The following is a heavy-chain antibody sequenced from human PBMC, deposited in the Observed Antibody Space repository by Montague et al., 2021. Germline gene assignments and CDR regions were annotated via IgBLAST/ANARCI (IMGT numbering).Heavy chain of an antibody. Sequence: SLRLSCAASGFTFSNYWMSWVRQAPGKGLEWVANIKQDGSEKHYVEYVKGRFTISRDNAKNSLYLQMNSLRAEDTAVYFCARDQGQGYCGGDCYVGLDYWGQGTLVTVSS. J-gene: IGHJ4*02. V-gene: IGHV3-7*01. CDR1: GFTFSNYW. D-gene: IGHD2-21*01. CDR3: ARDQGQGYCGGDCYVGLDY. CDR2: IKQDGSEK.